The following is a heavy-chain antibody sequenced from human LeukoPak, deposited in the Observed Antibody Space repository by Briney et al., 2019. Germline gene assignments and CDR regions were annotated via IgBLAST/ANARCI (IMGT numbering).Heavy chain of an antibody. J-gene: IGHJ5*02. D-gene: IGHD2-2*01. CDR2: INTNTGNP. CDR3: ARGVVPAADYGPNWFDP. CDR1: GYTFTSYA. Sequence: ASVKVSCKASGYTFTSYAMNWVRQAPGQGLEWMGWINTNTGNPTYAQGFTGRFVFSLDTSVSTAYLQISSLKAEDTAVYYWARGVVPAADYGPNWFDPWGQGTLVTVSS. V-gene: IGHV7-4-1*02.